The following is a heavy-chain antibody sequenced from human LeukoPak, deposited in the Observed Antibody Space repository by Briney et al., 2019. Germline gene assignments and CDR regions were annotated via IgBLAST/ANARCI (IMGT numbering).Heavy chain of an antibody. CDR2: ISWNSGAI. D-gene: IGHD1-26*01. V-gene: IGHV3-9*01. CDR3: ARRRYSGSSQHFDY. Sequence: PGRSLRLSCAASGFTFDGYAMHWVRQAPGKGLEWVSGISWNSGAIGYADSVKGRFTISRDNAKNSLYLQMNSLRAEDTAVYYCARRRYSGSSQHFDYWGQGTLVTVSS. J-gene: IGHJ4*02. CDR1: GFTFDGYA.